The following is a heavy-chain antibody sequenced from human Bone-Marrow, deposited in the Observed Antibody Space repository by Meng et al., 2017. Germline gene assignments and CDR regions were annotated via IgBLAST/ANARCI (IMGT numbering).Heavy chain of an antibody. CDR3: ARGTYYYGSGSYLSPDY. CDR2: IYYSGST. V-gene: IGHV4-31*03. J-gene: IGHJ4*02. Sequence: QVQPQESGPGLVKPSQTLSLTCTVSGGSISSGGYYWSWIRQHPGKGLEWIGYIYYSGSTYYNPSLKSRVTISVDTSKNQFSLKLSSVTAADTAVYYCARGTYYYGSGSYLSPDYWGQGTLVTVSS. CDR1: GGSISSGGYY. D-gene: IGHD3-10*01.